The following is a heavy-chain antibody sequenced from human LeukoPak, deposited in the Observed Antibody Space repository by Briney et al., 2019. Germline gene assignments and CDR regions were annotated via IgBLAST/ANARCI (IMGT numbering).Heavy chain of an antibody. J-gene: IGHJ4*02. V-gene: IGHV4-34*01. D-gene: IGHD3-16*02. CDR3: AREAGYYDYVWGSYRYTGYFDY. CDR2: INHSGST. CDR1: GGSFSGYY. Sequence: ASETLSLTCAVYGGSFSGYYWSWIRQPPGKGLEWIGEINHSGSTNYNPSLKSRVTISVDTSKNQFSLKLSSVTAADTAVYYCAREAGYYDYVWGSYRYTGYFDYWGQGTLVTVSS.